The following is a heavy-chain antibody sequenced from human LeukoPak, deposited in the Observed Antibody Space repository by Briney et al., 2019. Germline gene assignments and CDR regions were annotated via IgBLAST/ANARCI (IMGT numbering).Heavy chain of an antibody. J-gene: IGHJ6*03. V-gene: IGHV4-38-2*01. CDR1: GYSISSGYY. D-gene: IGHD3-10*01. Sequence: PSETLSLTCAVSGYSISSGYYWGWIRQPPGKGLEWIGSIYHSGSTYYNPFLKSRVTISVDTSKNQFSLKLSSVTAADTAVYYCARPGQRYYYYMDVWGKGTTVTVSS. CDR2: IYHSGST. CDR3: ARPGQRYYYYMDV.